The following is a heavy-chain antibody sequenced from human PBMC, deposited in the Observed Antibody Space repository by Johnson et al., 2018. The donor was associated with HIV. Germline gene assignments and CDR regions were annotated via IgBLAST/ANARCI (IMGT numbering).Heavy chain of an antibody. J-gene: IGHJ3*01. CDR2: ISYDGSNK. CDR1: AFTFSNYA. Sequence: QEQLVESGGGVVQPGRSLRLACAASAFTFSNYAMHWVRQAPGKGLEWVAVISYDGSNKYYADSVKGRFTISRDNSKNTLYLQMNSLRAEDTAVYYCARAERSSSGVDA. CDR3: ARAERSSSGVDA. D-gene: IGHD6-6*01. V-gene: IGHV3-30*04.